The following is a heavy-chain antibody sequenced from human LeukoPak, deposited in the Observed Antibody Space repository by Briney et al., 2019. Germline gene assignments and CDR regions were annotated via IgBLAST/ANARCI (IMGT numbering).Heavy chain of an antibody. Sequence: PGGSLRLSCAASGFTFTSYAMSWVRQAPGKGLEWVSRISGSGGNTNYADSVQGRFTFSRDNSKNTLYLQMNSLRAEDTAVYYCAKGGGLRAGASYRIDYWGQGTLVTVSS. V-gene: IGHV3-23*01. J-gene: IGHJ4*02. CDR3: AKGGGLRAGASYRIDY. CDR2: ISGSGGNT. D-gene: IGHD3-16*02. CDR1: GFTFTSYA.